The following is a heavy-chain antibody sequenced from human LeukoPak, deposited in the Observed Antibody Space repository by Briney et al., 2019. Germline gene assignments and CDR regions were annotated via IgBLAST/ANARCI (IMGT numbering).Heavy chain of an antibody. J-gene: IGHJ4*02. CDR3: ARDRDYGDYNTQDLFVY. CDR1: GYTFTSYG. V-gene: IGHV1-18*01. Sequence: GASVKVSCKASGYTFTSYGISWVRQAPGQGLEWVGWISASNGDTDYAQKFQARVTMTTDTSTSTAYVELRSLRSDDTAVYYCARDRDYGDYNTQDLFVYWGQGTLVTVSS. CDR2: ISASNGDT. D-gene: IGHD4-17*01.